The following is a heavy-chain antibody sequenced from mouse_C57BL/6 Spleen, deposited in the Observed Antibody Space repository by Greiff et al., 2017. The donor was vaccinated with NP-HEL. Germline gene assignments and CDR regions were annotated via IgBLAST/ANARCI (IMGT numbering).Heavy chain of an antibody. CDR2: IRNKANGYTT. D-gene: IGHD1-1*01. V-gene: IGHV7-3*01. Sequence: EVNVVESGGGLVQPGGSLSLSCAASGFTFTDYYMSWVRQPPGKALEWLGFIRNKANGYTTEYSASVKGRFTISRDNSQSILYLQMNALRAEDSATYYCASPAGSSYDWYFDVWGTGTTVTVSS. CDR1: GFTFTDYY. J-gene: IGHJ1*03. CDR3: ASPAGSSYDWYFDV.